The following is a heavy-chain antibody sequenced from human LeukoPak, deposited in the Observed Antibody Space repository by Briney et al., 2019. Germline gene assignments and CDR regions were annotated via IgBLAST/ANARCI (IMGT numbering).Heavy chain of an antibody. Sequence: SETLSLTCTVSGGSINSSYYYWGWIRQPPGKGLEWIGSIYYSGSTYYNPSLKSRVTISVDTSKNQFSLKLSSVTAADTAVYYCARGSNYGLDFDYWGQGTLVTVSS. CDR2: IYYSGST. CDR3: ARGSNYGLDFDY. V-gene: IGHV4-39*07. CDR1: GGSINSSYYY. J-gene: IGHJ4*02. D-gene: IGHD4-11*01.